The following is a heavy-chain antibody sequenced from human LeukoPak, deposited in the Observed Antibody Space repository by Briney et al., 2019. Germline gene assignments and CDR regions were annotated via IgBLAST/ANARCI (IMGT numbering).Heavy chain of an antibody. D-gene: IGHD6-13*01. J-gene: IGHJ6*02. CDR3: ATRPIAAAGTYYYYYGMDV. CDR1: GYTFTSYG. Sequence: ASVKVSCKASGYTFTSYGISWVRQAPGQGLEWMGWINPNSGGTNYAQKFQGRVTMTRDTSISTAYMELSRLRSDDTAVYYCATRPIAAAGTYYYYYGMDVWGQGTTVTVSS. V-gene: IGHV1-2*02. CDR2: INPNSGGT.